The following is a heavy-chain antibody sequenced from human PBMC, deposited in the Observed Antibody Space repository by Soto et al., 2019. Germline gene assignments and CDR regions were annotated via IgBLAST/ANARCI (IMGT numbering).Heavy chain of an antibody. Sequence: QVQLVQSGAEVKKPGSSVKVSCKASGGTFSSYTISWVRQAPGQGLEWMGRIIPILGIANYAQKFQGRVTITADKSTSTAYMELSSLRSEDTAVYYCARESGAYYYDTLDYWGQGTLVTVSS. D-gene: IGHD3-22*01. J-gene: IGHJ4*02. V-gene: IGHV1-69*08. CDR2: IIPILGIA. CDR3: ARESGAYYYDTLDY. CDR1: GGTFSSYT.